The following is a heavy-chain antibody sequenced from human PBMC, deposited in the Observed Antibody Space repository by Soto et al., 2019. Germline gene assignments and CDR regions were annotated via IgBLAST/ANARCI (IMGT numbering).Heavy chain of an antibody. CDR2: ISHDGSTD. CDR1: GFIFSNYP. CDR3: ARDGHRHDYGDYKDAFDI. V-gene: IGHV3-30-3*01. D-gene: IGHD4-17*01. Sequence: QLVESGGGVVQPGRSLRLSCAASGFIFSNYPMHWVRQAPGKGLEWVAVISHDGSTDYYGDSVKGRFTISRDTSKNTVFLQMNSLRPEDTAVYFCARDGHRHDYGDYKDAFDIWGQGTMVTVSS. J-gene: IGHJ3*02.